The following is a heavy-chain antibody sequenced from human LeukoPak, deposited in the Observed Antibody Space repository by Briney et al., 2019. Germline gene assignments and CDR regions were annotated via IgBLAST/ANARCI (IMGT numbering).Heavy chain of an antibody. V-gene: IGHV3-23*01. CDR2: MSGTGGTS. J-gene: IGHJ6*02. CDR1: GFTFSSYA. CDR3: AKWVPRSLESIYGMDV. Sequence: PGGSLRLSCAASGFTFSSYAMSWVRQAPGKGLEWVSGMSGTGGTSYYADSAKGRFTISRDNSKSTLDLQMNSLRAEDTAVYYCAKWVPRSLESIYGMDVWGQGTTVIVSS. D-gene: IGHD3-3*01.